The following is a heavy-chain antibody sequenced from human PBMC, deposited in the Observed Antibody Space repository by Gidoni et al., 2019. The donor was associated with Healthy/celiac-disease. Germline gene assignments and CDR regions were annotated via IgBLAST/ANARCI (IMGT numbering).Heavy chain of an antibody. CDR2: RSYDGSNK. J-gene: IGHJ3*02. CDR3: AKGIVLMVYAPVYDAFDI. D-gene: IGHD2-8*01. V-gene: IGHV3-30*18. CDR1: GFTFSSYA. Sequence: QVQLVESGGGVVQPGRSLRLSCAASGFTFSSYARHWVRQAPGKGLEWVAVRSYDGSNKDYADSVKGRFTISRDNSKNTLYLQMNSLRAEDTAVYYCAKGIVLMVYAPVYDAFDIWGQGTMVTVSS.